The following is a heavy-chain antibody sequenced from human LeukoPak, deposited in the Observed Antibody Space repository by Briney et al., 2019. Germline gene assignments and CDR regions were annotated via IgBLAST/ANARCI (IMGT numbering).Heavy chain of an antibody. V-gene: IGHV5-51*01. D-gene: IGHD6-13*01. CDR1: GYNFSNYW. J-gene: IGHJ4*02. CDR3: ARQDITAAGFDF. Sequence: PGESLKISCKCSGYNFSNYWIAWVRQMPGKGLEWMGIIYPGDSDTRYSPSFQGQVTISADESISIAYLQWSSLKASDTAMYYCARQDITAAGFDFWGQGTLVTVSS. CDR2: IYPGDSDT.